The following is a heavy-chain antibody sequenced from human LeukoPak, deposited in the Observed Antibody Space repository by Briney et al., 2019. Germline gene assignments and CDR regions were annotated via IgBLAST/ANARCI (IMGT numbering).Heavy chain of an antibody. J-gene: IGHJ4*02. CDR1: GGTFSTYA. V-gene: IGHV1-69*01. Sequence: GSSVKVSFKASGGTFSTYAISWVRQAPGQGLEWMGGVIPIFGTANYEQKLQGRVTITADESTSTAYMELSSLRSEDTAVYYCARADSSGYSDFDYWGQGTLVTVSS. CDR2: VIPIFGTA. CDR3: ARADSSGYSDFDY. D-gene: IGHD3-22*01.